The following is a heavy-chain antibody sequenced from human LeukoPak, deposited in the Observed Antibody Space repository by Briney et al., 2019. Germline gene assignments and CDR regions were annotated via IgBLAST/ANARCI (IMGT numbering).Heavy chain of an antibody. CDR3: ARDYGSGSSAWFDP. D-gene: IGHD3-10*01. CDR2: IYTSGST. Sequence: PSETLYLTCTVSGGSISSYYWSWIRQPPGKGLEWIGRIYTSGSTNYNPSLKSRVTISVDTSKNQFSLKLSSVTAADTAVYYCARDYGSGSSAWFDPWGQGTLVTVSS. CDR1: GGSISSYY. J-gene: IGHJ5*02. V-gene: IGHV4-4*07.